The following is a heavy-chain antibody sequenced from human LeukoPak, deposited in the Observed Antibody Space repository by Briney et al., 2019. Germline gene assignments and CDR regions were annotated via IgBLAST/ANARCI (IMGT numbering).Heavy chain of an antibody. CDR2: ISYDGSNK. V-gene: IGHV3-30-3*01. CDR1: GFTFSSYA. CDR3: AREGGYGSGSYGDY. J-gene: IGHJ4*02. Sequence: GRSLRLSCAASGFTFSSYAMHWVRQAPGKGLEWVAVISYDGSNKYYAGSVKGRFTISRDNSKNTLYLQMNSLRAEDTAVYYCAREGGYGSGSYGDYWGQGTLVTVSS. D-gene: IGHD3-10*01.